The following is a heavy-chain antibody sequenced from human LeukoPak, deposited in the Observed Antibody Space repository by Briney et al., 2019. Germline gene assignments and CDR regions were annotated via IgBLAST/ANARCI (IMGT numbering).Heavy chain of an antibody. J-gene: IGHJ4*02. CDR2: INPNSGGT. CDR1: EYTFTGYY. V-gene: IGHV1-2*02. D-gene: IGHD3-22*01. CDR3: ARRSDDYDSSAYYH. Sequence: ASVKVSCKASEYTFTGYYMHWVRQAPGQGLEWMGWINPNSGGTNYAQKFQGRVTMTMDPSISTAYMELSSLRSEDTAVYYCARRSDDYDSSAYYHWGQGTLVTVSS.